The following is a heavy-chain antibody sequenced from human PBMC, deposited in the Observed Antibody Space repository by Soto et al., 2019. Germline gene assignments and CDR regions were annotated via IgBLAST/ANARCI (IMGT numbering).Heavy chain of an antibody. CDR2: ISAYNGNT. CDR3: ARDRPPPAY. D-gene: IGHD2-2*01. Sequence: QVQLVQSGAEVKKPGASVKVSCKASGYTFASYAISWMRQAPGQGLEWMGWISAYNGNTNYAQKLQGRVTMTTDTPTSTAYMELRRLISDDTAVYYCARDRPPPAYWGQGTPVTVSS. J-gene: IGHJ4*02. CDR1: GYTFASYA. V-gene: IGHV1-18*01.